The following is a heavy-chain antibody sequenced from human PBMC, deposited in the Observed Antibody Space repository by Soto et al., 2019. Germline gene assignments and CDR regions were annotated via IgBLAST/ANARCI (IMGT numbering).Heavy chain of an antibody. CDR2: IYYSGST. Sequence: SETLSLTCTVSGGSISSYYWSWIRQPPGKGLEWIGYIYYSGSTNYNPSLKSRVTISVDTSKNQFSLKLSSVTAADTAVYYCARHLYGSGERFDPWGQGTPVTVSS. D-gene: IGHD3-10*01. J-gene: IGHJ5*02. CDR1: GGSISSYY. CDR3: ARHLYGSGERFDP. V-gene: IGHV4-59*08.